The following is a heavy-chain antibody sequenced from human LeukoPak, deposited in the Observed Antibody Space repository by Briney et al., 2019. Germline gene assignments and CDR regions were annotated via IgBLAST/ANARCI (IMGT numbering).Heavy chain of an antibody. V-gene: IGHV7-4-1*02. D-gene: IGHD6-13*01. J-gene: IGHJ3*02. Sequence: ASVKVSCKASGYTFTSYGISWVRQAPGQGLEWMGCINTNTGNPTYAQGFIGRFAFSLDTSVSTAYLQISSLKPEDTAVYFCARSTPAAGSDAFDIWGQGTMVTVSS. CDR3: ARSTPAAGSDAFDI. CDR2: INTNTGNP. CDR1: GYTFTSYG.